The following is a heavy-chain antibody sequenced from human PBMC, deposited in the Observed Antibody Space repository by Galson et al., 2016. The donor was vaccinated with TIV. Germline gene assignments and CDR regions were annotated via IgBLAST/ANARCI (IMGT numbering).Heavy chain of an antibody. D-gene: IGHD2-15*01. J-gene: IGHJ4*02. CDR2: ISVYNGNT. CDR1: SYTFNTYD. V-gene: IGHV1-18*01. Sequence: SVKVSCKASSYTFNTYDITWVRQVPGQGLEWLGWISVYNGNTNYAQEFQDRVTMTTDTSTKTAHMELRGLRSDDTAVYYCATVEGCGGSCYYFDRWGQGTLVTVSS. CDR3: ATVEGCGGSCYYFDR.